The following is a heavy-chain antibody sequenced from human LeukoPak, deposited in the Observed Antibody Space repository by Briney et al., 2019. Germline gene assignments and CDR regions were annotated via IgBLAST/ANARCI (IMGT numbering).Heavy chain of an antibody. J-gene: IGHJ4*02. CDR3: ARDLGGGTDY. CDR1: GFTFSGYW. Sequence: GGSLRLSCAASGFTFSGYWMHWVRQAREKGLVWVSHISSDGSSTSYADSVKGRFTISRDNAKNTLYLQMNSLRAEDTAVYYCARDLGGGTDYWGQGTLVTVSS. D-gene: IGHD3-16*01. V-gene: IGHV3-74*01. CDR2: ISSDGSST.